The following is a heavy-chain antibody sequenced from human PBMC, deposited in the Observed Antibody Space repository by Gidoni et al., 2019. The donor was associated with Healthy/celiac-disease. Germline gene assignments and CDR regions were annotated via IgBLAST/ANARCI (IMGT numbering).Heavy chain of an antibody. J-gene: IGHJ3*02. CDR3: ARLPGGSSWQHDAFDI. CDR2: IYPGDSDT. D-gene: IGHD6-13*01. Sequence: EVQLVQSGAEVKKPGESLKISCKGSGYSFTSYWIGWVRQMPGKGLEWMGIIYPGDSDTRYSPSFQGQVTISADKSISSAYLQWSSLKASDTAMYYCARLPGGSSWQHDAFDIWGQGTMVTVSS. CDR1: GYSFTSYW. V-gene: IGHV5-51*01.